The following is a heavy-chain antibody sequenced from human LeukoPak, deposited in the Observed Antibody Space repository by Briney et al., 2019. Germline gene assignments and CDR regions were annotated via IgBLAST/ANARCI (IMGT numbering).Heavy chain of an antibody. CDR2: TYPGDSDT. V-gene: IGHV5-51*01. D-gene: IGHD3-16*01. CDR3: ARQGALAHAFDI. Sequence: HGESLKISCKGSGYSFTTYWIGWVRQMPGKGLERMGITYPGDSDTRYSPSFQGQFTISADKSISTAYLQWSSLKASDTAMYYCARQGALAHAFDIWGQGTLVTVSS. CDR1: GYSFTTYW. J-gene: IGHJ3*02.